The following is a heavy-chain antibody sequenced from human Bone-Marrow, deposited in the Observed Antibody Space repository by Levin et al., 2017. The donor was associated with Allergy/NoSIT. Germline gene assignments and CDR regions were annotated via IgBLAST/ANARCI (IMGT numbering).Heavy chain of an antibody. J-gene: IGHJ4*02. D-gene: IGHD6-19*01. CDR3: ARDRAWFEATEYRSGWYLGQ. CDR2: ISGRGNTI. Sequence: GGSLRLSCAASGFSFADYYMTWIRQTPGKGLEWVSYISGRGNTIYYADSVKGRFTISRDNAKNSLYLEMHSLRAEDTAVYYCARDRAWFEATEYRSGWYLGQWCQGTLVTVSS. CDR1: GFSFADYY. V-gene: IGHV3-11*01.